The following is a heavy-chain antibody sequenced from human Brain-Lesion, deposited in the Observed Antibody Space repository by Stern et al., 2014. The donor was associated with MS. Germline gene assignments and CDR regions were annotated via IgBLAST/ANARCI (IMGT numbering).Heavy chain of an antibody. J-gene: IGHJ4*02. CDR3: AISSSRYYFDS. D-gene: IGHD2-2*01. CDR1: GFIFSDYY. Sequence: VQLVESGGTLVKPGGSLRLSCAASGFIFSDYYMNWIRPAPGQGLEWVSYISTTASNIYYADSVKGRFTIARDNTKNSLFLLMSSLRAEDTAVYYCAISSSRYYFDSWGLGTLVTVSS. CDR2: ISTTASNI. V-gene: IGHV3-11*01.